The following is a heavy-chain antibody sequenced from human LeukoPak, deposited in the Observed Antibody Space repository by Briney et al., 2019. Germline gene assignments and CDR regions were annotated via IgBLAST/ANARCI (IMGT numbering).Heavy chain of an antibody. Sequence: GGSLRLSCAASGFTVSSNYMSWVRQAPGKGLEWVSVIYSGGSTYYADSVKGRFTISRDNSKNTLYLRMNSLRAEDTTVYYCARVGRGIAAPFDYWGQGTLVTVSS. CDR2: IYSGGST. J-gene: IGHJ4*02. D-gene: IGHD6-13*01. V-gene: IGHV3-66*02. CDR1: GFTVSSNY. CDR3: ARVGRGIAAPFDY.